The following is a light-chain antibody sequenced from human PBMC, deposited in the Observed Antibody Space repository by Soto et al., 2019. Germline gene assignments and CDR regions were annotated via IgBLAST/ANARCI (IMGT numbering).Light chain of an antibody. Sequence: QSALTQPASVAGSPGQSITISCTGTSSDVGGYNYVSWYQQHPGKAPKLMIYEVTNRPSGVSNRFSGSKSGNTASLTISGLQAEDEADYYCSSYTSSITPVFGGGTNLTVL. CDR1: SSDVGGYNY. V-gene: IGLV2-14*01. CDR2: EVT. J-gene: IGLJ3*02. CDR3: SSYTSSITPV.